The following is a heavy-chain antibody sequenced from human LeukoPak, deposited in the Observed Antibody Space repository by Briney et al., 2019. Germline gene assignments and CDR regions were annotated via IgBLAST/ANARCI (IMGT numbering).Heavy chain of an antibody. CDR2: LYYSGST. V-gene: IGHV4-59*08. J-gene: IGHJ4*02. CDR1: GGSLRRLY. Sequence: SGAPSLTCTGFGGSLRRLYRAWVRQAPGKGPEWIGYLYYSGSTNYNPSLKRRVTISVDTSKNQFSLKLSSVTAADTAMYYCGSGYFATSGYPLFDFWGQGSLVTVSS. D-gene: IGHD3-22*01. CDR3: GSGYFATSGYPLFDF.